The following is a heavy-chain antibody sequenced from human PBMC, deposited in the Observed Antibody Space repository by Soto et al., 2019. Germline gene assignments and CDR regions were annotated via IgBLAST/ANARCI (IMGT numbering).Heavy chain of an antibody. D-gene: IGHD3-3*01. J-gene: IGHJ6*02. Sequence: GESLKISCKGSGYSFTSYWIGWVRQMPGKGLEWMGIIYPGGSDTRYSPSFQGQVTISADKSISTAYLQWSSLKASDTAMYYCARQGGVYYDFWSGYYMAYYYYGMDVWGQGTTVTVSS. CDR1: GYSFTSYW. V-gene: IGHV5-51*01. CDR3: ARQGGVYYDFWSGYYMAYYYYGMDV. CDR2: IYPGGSDT.